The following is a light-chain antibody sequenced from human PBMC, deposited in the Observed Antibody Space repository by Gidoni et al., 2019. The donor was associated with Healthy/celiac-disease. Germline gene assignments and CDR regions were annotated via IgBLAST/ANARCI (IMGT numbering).Light chain of an antibody. CDR1: QGISSY. J-gene: IGKJ1*01. CDR3: QQYYSYPWT. V-gene: IGKV1-8*01. CDR2: AAS. Sequence: IRMTQSPSSFSASTGDRVTITCRASQGISSYLAWYQQKPRKAPKLLIYAASTLQSGVPSRFSGSGSGTDFTLTISCLQSEDFATYYCQQYYSYPWTFGQGTKVEIK.